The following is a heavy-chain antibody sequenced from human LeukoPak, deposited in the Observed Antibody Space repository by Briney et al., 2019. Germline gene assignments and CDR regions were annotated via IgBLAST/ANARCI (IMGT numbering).Heavy chain of an antibody. CDR3: ARGYHDY. CDR2: INHSGST. V-gene: IGHV4-34*01. J-gene: IGHJ4*02. CDR1: GGSFSGYY. D-gene: IGHD2-2*01. Sequence: SETLSLTCAVYGGSFSGYYWSWIRQPPGKGLEWIGEINHSGSTNYNPSLKSRVTISVDTSKNQFSLKLSPVTAADTAVYYCARGYHDYWGQGTLVTVSS.